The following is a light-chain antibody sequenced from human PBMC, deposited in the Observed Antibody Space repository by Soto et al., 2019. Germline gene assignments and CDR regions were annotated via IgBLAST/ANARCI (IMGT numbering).Light chain of an antibody. CDR2: DVS. CDR3: CSNAVSYSWV. CDR1: SSDVGAYNY. V-gene: IGLV2-11*01. J-gene: IGLJ2*01. Sequence: QSALTQPRSVSGSPGPSVTISCTGTSSDVGAYNYVSWYQQHPSKVPKNLICDVSSRHAGLPDRFSDSKSGNTASLNISGLQAEDEADYYFCSNAVSYSWVFGGGTEPALL.